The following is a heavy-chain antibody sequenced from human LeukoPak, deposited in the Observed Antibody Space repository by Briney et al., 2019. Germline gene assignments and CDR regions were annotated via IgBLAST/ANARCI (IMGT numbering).Heavy chain of an antibody. D-gene: IGHD3-10*01. CDR2: ISGSGGST. J-gene: IGHJ4*02. CDR1: GFTFSSYA. Sequence: RGSLRPSCAASGFTFSSYAMSWVRQAPGKGLEWVSAISGSGGSTYYADSVKGRFTISRDNSKNTLYLQMNSLRAEDTAVYYCAKVMTRTMVRGVPPSDYWGQGTLVTVSS. V-gene: IGHV3-23*01. CDR3: AKVMTRTMVRGVPPSDY.